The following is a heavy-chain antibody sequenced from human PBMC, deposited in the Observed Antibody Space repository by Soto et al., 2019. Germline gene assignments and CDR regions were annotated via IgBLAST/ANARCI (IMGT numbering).Heavy chain of an antibody. Sequence: SHTLSVTCAISGDSVSSNSAAWNWIRQSPSRGLEWLGRTYYRSKWYNDYAVSVKSRITINPDTSKNQFSLQLNSVTPEDTAVYYCERDFSESITAARYYYYYYGMDVWGQGTTVTVSS. CDR2: TYYRSKWYN. CDR1: GDSVSSNSAA. V-gene: IGHV6-1*01. CDR3: ERDFSESITAARYYYYYYGMDV. J-gene: IGHJ6*02. D-gene: IGHD6-6*01.